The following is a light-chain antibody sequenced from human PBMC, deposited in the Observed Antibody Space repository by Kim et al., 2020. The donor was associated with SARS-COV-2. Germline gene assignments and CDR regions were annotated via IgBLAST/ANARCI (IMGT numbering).Light chain of an antibody. J-gene: IGKJ4*01. V-gene: IGKV1-5*03. CDR3: QQYYSFPLT. CDR2: RAS. Sequence: DIQMTQSPSTLSASVGDRVSITCRASQSIRSWLAWYQQKPGKAPKFLFYRASSLQSGVPSRFSGSGSGTEFTLTISSLQPDDFATYYCQQYYSFPLTFGGGTKVDIK. CDR1: QSIRSW.